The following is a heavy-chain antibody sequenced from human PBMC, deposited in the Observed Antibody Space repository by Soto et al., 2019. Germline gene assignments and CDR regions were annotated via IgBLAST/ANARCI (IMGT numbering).Heavy chain of an antibody. V-gene: IGHV1-18*01. CDR3: AREWWERHRAYDYYGMDI. CDR2: ISAYNGNT. D-gene: IGHD2-15*01. Sequence: ASVPVSCKASGYTFSTYVITWVCQAPGQGIEWMGWISAYNGNTNFAQRLQGRVTMTTDTPTHTAYMELRSLRSDDTAVDYCAREWWERHRAYDYYGMDIW. J-gene: IGHJ6*01. CDR1: GYTFSTYV.